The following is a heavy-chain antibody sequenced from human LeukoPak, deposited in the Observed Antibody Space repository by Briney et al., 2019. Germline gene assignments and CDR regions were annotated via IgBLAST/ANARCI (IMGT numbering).Heavy chain of an antibody. V-gene: IGHV1-2*02. J-gene: IGHJ6*03. Sequence: ASVKVSCKASGYTFTGYYMHWVRQAPGQGLEWMGWINPNSGGTNYAQKFQGRVTMTRDTSISTAYMELSRLRSDDTAVYYCARGSWSVYYYYMDVWGKGTTVTVSS. CDR3: ARGSWSVYYYYMDV. CDR2: INPNSGGT. CDR1: GYTFTGYY. D-gene: IGHD6-13*01.